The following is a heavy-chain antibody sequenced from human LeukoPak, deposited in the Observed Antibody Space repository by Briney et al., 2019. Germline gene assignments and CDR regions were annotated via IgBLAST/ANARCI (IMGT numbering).Heavy chain of an antibody. CDR2: ISSSSSTI. D-gene: IGHD5-18*01. J-gene: IGHJ6*03. Sequence: PGGSLRLSCAASGFTFSSYSMNWVRQAPGKGLEWVSYISSSSSTIYYADSVKGRFTISRDNAKNSLYLQMNSLRAEDTAVYYCAREEHSYGYIRIGYYYYYMDVWGKGTTVTVSS. CDR1: GFTFSSYS. CDR3: AREEHSYGYIRIGYYYYYMDV. V-gene: IGHV3-48*01.